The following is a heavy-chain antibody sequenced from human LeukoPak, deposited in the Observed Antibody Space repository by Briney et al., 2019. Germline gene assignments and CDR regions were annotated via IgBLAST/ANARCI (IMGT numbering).Heavy chain of an antibody. CDR2: IYYSGST. V-gene: IGHV4-59*01. Sequence: SETLSLTCTVSGGSISSYYWSWIRQPPGKGLEWIGYIYYSGSTYYNPSLKSRVTISVDTSKNQFSLKLSSVTAADTAVYYCAREGYSYGYGYWGQGTLVTVSS. CDR1: GGSISSYY. CDR3: AREGYSYGYGY. D-gene: IGHD5-18*01. J-gene: IGHJ4*02.